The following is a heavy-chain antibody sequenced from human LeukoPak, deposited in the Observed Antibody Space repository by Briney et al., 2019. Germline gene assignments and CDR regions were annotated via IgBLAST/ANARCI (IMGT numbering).Heavy chain of an antibody. J-gene: IGHJ5*02. Sequence: ASVKVSCRASGYTFTVYYMHWVRQAPGQGLEWMGWINPNSGGTNYAQKFQGRVTMTRDTSISTAYMELSRLRSDDTAVYYCARVYCGGGSCYHSRGWFDPWGQGTLVTVSS. V-gene: IGHV1-2*02. CDR3: ARVYCGGGSCYHSRGWFDP. CDR2: INPNSGGT. D-gene: IGHD2-15*01. CDR1: GYTFTVYY.